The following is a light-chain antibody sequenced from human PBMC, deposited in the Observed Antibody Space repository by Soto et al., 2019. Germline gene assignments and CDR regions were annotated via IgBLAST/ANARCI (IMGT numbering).Light chain of an antibody. CDR2: GAS. Sequence: EIVLTQSPGTLSLSPGERATLSCRASQSVSSSYLAWYQQKPGQAPRLLIYGASSRATGIPDRFSGSGSGTDFTPTISRLEPEDLAVYYCQPYGSSPGFTFGPGTKVDIK. V-gene: IGKV3-20*01. CDR3: QPYGSSPGFT. CDR1: QSVSSSY. J-gene: IGKJ3*01.